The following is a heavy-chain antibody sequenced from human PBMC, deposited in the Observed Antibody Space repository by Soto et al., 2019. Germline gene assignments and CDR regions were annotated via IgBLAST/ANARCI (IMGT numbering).Heavy chain of an antibody. J-gene: IGHJ4*02. V-gene: IGHV1-2*02. CDR1: VKTFSGYS. CDR3: ARDRERYLGF. Sequence: PVKVSCKVPVKTFSGYSLHWVRKAPDQGLEWMGWISPNSGVTRSAQKFQGRVTIARDTSISTVYMELNRLTSDDTAVYYCARDRERYLGFWVQGALVTASS. CDR2: ISPNSGVT.